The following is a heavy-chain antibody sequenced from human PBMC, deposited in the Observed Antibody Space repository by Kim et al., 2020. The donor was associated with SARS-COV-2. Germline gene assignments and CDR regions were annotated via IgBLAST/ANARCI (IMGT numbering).Heavy chain of an antibody. CDR2: IIPIFGTA. Sequence: SVKVSCKASGGTFSSYAISWVRQAPGQGLEWMGGIIPIFGTANYAQKFQGRVTITADESTSTAYMELSSLRSEDTAVYYCAFNTYYDSSGHPYYYYGMDVWGQGTTVTVSS. D-gene: IGHD3-22*01. J-gene: IGHJ6*02. V-gene: IGHV1-69*13. CDR1: GGTFSSYA. CDR3: AFNTYYDSSGHPYYYYGMDV.